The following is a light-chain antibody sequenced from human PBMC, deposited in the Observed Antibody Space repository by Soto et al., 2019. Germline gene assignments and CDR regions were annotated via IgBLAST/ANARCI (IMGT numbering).Light chain of an antibody. Sequence: QSALTQPRSVSGSPGQSVTISCTGTGSDVGGYNYVSWYQEHPGKAPKLMIYDVTKRPSGVPDRFSGSKSGNTASLTIPGLQAEDEADYYCCSYAGTYTYVFGTGTKVTVL. J-gene: IGLJ1*01. CDR1: GSDVGGYNY. CDR3: CSYAGTYTYV. V-gene: IGLV2-11*01. CDR2: DVT.